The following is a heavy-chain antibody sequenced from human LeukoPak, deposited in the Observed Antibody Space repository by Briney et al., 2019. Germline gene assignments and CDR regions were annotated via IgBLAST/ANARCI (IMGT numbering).Heavy chain of an antibody. V-gene: IGHV1-69*05. Sequence: SVKVSCKASGGTFSSYAISWVRQAPGQGLEWMGGIIPIFGTANYAQKFQGRVTITTDESTSTAYMELSSLRSEDTAVYYCARDGEDIVVVVAATLLRFDYWGQGTLVTVSS. D-gene: IGHD2-15*01. CDR2: IIPIFGTA. CDR1: GGTFSSYA. J-gene: IGHJ4*02. CDR3: ARDGEDIVVVVAATLLRFDY.